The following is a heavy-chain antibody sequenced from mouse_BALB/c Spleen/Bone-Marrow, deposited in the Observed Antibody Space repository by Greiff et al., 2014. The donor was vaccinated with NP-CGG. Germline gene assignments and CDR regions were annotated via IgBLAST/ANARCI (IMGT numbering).Heavy chain of an antibody. V-gene: IGHV1S130*01. Sequence: QVQLQQSGSVLVRPGASVKLSCKASGYTFTNSWIHWAKQRPGQGLEWIGEIHPNSGNTNYNEKFKGKATLTVDTSSSTAYVDLSSLTSEDSAVYYCAIPHRFAYYFDYWGQGTTLTVSS. J-gene: IGHJ2*01. CDR3: AIPHRFAYYFDY. CDR1: GYTFTNSW. CDR2: IHPNSGNT.